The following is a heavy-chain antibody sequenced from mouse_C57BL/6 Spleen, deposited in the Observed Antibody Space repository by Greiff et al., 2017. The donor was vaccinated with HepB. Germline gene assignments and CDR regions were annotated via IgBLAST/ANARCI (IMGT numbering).Heavy chain of an antibody. CDR1: GYSFTSYY. Sequence: QVHVKQSGPELVKPGASVKISCKASGYSFTSYYIHWVKQRPGQGLEWIGWIYPGSGNTKYNEKFKGKATLTADTSSSTAYMQLSSLTSEDSAVYYCATLRLDYWGQGTTLTVSS. J-gene: IGHJ2*01. CDR2: IYPGSGNT. V-gene: IGHV1-66*01. CDR3: ATLRLDY. D-gene: IGHD1-2*01.